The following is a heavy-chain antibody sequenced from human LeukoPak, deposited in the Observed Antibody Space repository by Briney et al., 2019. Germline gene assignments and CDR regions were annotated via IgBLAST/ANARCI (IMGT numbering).Heavy chain of an antibody. CDR2: INSDGSST. J-gene: IGHJ4*02. V-gene: IGHV3-74*01. Sequence: PGGSLRLSCAASGFTFSSYWMHWVRQAPGKGLVWVSRINSDGSSTSYADSVKGRFTISRDNAKNTLYLQMNSLRAEDTAVYYCARGRYYDYALGGFDDWGQGTLVTVSS. CDR3: ARGRYYDYALGGFDD. D-gene: IGHD3-16*01. CDR1: GFTFSSYW.